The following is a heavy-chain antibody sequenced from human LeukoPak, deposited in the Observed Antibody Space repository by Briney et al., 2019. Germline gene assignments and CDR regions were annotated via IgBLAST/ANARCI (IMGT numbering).Heavy chain of an antibody. J-gene: IGHJ2*01. Sequence: SETLSLTCTVSGGSISSRNYYWSWVRQPAGKGLEWIGRIYTSGSTSYNPSLKSRPTISIDTSKNQFSLRLRSVTAADTAIYYCARDPPPAWTLATFSSHWYFDLWGRGTLVTVSS. CDR1: GGSISSRNYY. CDR2: IYTSGST. CDR3: ARDPPPAWTLATFSSHWYFDL. D-gene: IGHD5-24*01. V-gene: IGHV4-61*02.